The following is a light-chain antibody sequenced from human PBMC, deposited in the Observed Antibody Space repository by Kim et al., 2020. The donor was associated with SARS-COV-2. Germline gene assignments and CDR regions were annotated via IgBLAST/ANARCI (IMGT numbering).Light chain of an antibody. CDR1: SSDIGAYNC. CDR3: SSYTGANTREV. CDR2: DVT. Sequence: QSITVSCTGTSSDIGAYNCVFWYQQHPGKAPKLMIYDVTNRPSGVSNRFSGSKSGNTASLTISGLQPEDEADYYCSSYTGANTREVFGTGTQLTVL. J-gene: IGLJ1*01. V-gene: IGLV2-14*03.